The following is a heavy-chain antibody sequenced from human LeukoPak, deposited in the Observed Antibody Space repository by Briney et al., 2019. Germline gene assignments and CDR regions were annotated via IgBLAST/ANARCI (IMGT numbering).Heavy chain of an antibody. D-gene: IGHD5-12*01. CDR3: ARTGRWLLTYYMDV. CDR1: GFTFSSYA. Sequence: PGGSLRLSCAASGFTFSSYAMHWVRQAPGKGLEWVAVISYDGSNKYYADSVKGRFTISRDNSKNTLYLQMNSLRAEDTAVYYCARTGRWLLTYYMDVWGKGTTVTVSS. CDR2: ISYDGSNK. V-gene: IGHV3-30*04. J-gene: IGHJ6*03.